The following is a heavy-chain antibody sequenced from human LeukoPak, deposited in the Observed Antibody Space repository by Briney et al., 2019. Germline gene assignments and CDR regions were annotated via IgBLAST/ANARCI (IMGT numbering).Heavy chain of an antibody. D-gene: IGHD3-3*01. J-gene: IGHJ5*02. V-gene: IGHV4-34*01. CDR2: IYRSGST. CDR1: GGSFSGYY. Sequence: PSETLSLTCAVYGGSFSGYYWSWIRQPPGKGLEWIGSIYRSGSTYYNPSLKSRVTISVDTSKNQFSLKLSSVTAADTAVYYCARDAGYDFWSGFHQGWFDPWGQGTLVTVSS. CDR3: ARDAGYDFWSGFHQGWFDP.